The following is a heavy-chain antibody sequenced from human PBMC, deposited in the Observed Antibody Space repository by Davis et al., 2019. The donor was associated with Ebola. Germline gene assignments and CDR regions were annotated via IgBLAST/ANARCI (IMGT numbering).Heavy chain of an antibody. D-gene: IGHD3-9*01. CDR3: ARSPLRYFDWLPGYMDV. V-gene: IGHV3-53*01. CDR2: IYSGGST. J-gene: IGHJ6*03. CDR1: GFTVSSNY. Sequence: GGSLRLSCAASGFTVSSNYMSWVRQAPGKGLEWVSVIYSGGSTYYADSVKGRFTISRDNSKNTLYLQMNSLRAEDTAVYYCARSPLRYFDWLPGYMDVWGKGTTVTVS.